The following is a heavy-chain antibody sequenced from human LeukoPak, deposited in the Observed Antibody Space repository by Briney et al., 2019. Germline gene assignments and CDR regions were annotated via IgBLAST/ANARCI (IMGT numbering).Heavy chain of an antibody. D-gene: IGHD3-22*01. CDR2: ISSSSSYI. J-gene: IGHJ5*02. Sequence: GGSLRLSCAASGFTFSSYSMNWVRQAPGKGLEWVSSISSSSSYIYYADSVKGRFTISRDNAKNSLYLQMNSLRAEGTAVYYCARDRNYDSSGYYDRWFDPWGQGTLVTVSS. V-gene: IGHV3-21*01. CDR3: ARDRNYDSSGYYDRWFDP. CDR1: GFTFSSYS.